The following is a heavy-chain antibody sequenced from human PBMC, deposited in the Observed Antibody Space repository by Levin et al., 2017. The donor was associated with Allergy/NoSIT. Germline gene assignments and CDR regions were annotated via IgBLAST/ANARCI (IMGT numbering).Heavy chain of an antibody. CDR1: GGTFSSYA. D-gene: IGHD5-12*01. Sequence: SVKVSCKASGGTFSSYAISWVRQAPGQGLEWMGGIIPIFGTANYAQKFQGRVTITADESTSTAYMELSSLRSEDTAVYYCATEYSGYDFIFDYWGQGTLVTVSS. CDR3: ATEYSGYDFIFDY. CDR2: IIPIFGTA. J-gene: IGHJ4*02. V-gene: IGHV1-69*13.